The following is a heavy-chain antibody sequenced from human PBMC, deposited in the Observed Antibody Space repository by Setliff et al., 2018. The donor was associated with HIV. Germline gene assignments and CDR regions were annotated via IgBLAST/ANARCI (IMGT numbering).Heavy chain of an antibody. Sequence: SETLSLTCTVSGGSISSYYWGWIRQPPGKGPELIGHIYIGGSVIYNPSLASRVTISMVPSKNQFSLDLSSVTAADTAKYYCARAKTIGVSAVFFDPWGQGRPVTVSS. D-gene: IGHD3-3*01. CDR3: ARAKTIGVSAVFFDP. CDR1: GGSISSYY. V-gene: IGHV4-4*08. CDR2: IYIGGSV. J-gene: IGHJ5*02.